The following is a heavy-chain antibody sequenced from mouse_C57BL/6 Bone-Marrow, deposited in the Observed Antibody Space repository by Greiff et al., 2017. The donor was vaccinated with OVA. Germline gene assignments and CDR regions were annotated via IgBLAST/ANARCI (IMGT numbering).Heavy chain of an antibody. Sequence: EVQLQESGGGLVQPGGSMKLSCAASGFTFSDAWMDWVRQSPEKGLEWVAEIRNKANNHATYYAESVKGRFTISRDDSKSSVYLQMNSLRAEDTGIYYCTRPGYSNLYAMDYCGQGTSVTASS. CDR3: TRPGYSNLYAMDY. D-gene: IGHD2-5*01. V-gene: IGHV6-6*01. J-gene: IGHJ4*01. CDR2: IRNKANNHAT. CDR1: GFTFSDAW.